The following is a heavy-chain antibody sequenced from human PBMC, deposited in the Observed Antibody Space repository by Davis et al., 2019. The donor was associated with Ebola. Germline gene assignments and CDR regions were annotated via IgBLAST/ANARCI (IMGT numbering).Heavy chain of an antibody. D-gene: IGHD5-18*01. CDR1: GYTFTDYN. Sequence: ASVKVSCKASGYTFTDYNIHWMRQAPGQGLEWLGRVILKSGATNYAQKFQGRVTMTRDTYISTAYMELSRLTSDDTAMYYCARGHNYGFEYWGQGTLVTVSS. CDR2: VILKSGAT. J-gene: IGHJ4*02. CDR3: ARGHNYGFEY. V-gene: IGHV1-2*06.